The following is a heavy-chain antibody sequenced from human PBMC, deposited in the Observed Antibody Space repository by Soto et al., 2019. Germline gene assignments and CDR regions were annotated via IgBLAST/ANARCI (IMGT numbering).Heavy chain of an antibody. J-gene: IGHJ6*03. CDR3: ARGGTSITGTTPQNEYYYMDV. CDR1: GYTFTGYY. Sequence: ASVNVSCKASGYTFTGYYMHWVRQAPGQGLEWMGWINPNSGGTNYAQKFQGWVTMTRDTSISTAYMELSRLRSDDTAVYYCARGGTSITGTTPQNEYYYMDVWGKGTTVTVSS. D-gene: IGHD1-7*01. V-gene: IGHV1-2*04. CDR2: INPNSGGT.